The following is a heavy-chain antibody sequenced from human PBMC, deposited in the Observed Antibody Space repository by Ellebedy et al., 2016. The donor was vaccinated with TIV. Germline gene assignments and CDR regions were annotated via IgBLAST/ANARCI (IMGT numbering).Heavy chain of an antibody. D-gene: IGHD3-10*01. V-gene: IGHV4-34*01. Sequence: MPSETLSLTCAVSGGSFSTYYWSWIRQPPGKGLEWIGEINHSGSTNYNPSLKSRVTISGDTSKNQFSLSLTSVTAADTAVYYCAGEIWFGELLVDYWGQGTRVTVSS. J-gene: IGHJ4*02. CDR1: GGSFSTYY. CDR3: AGEIWFGELLVDY. CDR2: INHSGST.